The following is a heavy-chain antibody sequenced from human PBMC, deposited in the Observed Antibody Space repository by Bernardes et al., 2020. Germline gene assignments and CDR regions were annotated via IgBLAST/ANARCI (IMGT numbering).Heavy chain of an antibody. Sequence: VGSLILSCAASGFTFRSSAMSWVRQAPGPGLAWVSAISGSGGSTYYADSVKGRFTISRDNSKNTLYLQMNSLRAEDTAVYYCAKASTTGTKKYFQHWGQGTLVTGSS. CDR1: GFTFRSSA. D-gene: IGHD1-1*01. J-gene: IGHJ1*01. CDR3: AKASTTGTKKYFQH. V-gene: IGHV3-23*01. CDR2: ISGSGGST.